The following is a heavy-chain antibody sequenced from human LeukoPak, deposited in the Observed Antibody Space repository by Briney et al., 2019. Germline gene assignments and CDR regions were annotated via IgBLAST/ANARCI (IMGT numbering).Heavy chain of an antibody. CDR2: ISAYNGNT. CDR1: GYTFTSYG. D-gene: IGHD3-22*01. J-gene: IGHJ5*02. Sequence: ASVKVSCKASGYTFTSYGISWVRQAPGQGLEWMGWISAYNGNTNYAQKLQGRVTMTTDTSTSTAYMELRSLRSDDTAVYYCARGPKNYYDSSGYPRFDPWGQGTLVTVSS. V-gene: IGHV1-18*01. CDR3: ARGPKNYYDSSGYPRFDP.